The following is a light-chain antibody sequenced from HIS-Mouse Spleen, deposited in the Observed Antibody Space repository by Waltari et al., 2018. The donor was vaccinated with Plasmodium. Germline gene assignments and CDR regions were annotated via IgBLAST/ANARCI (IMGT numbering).Light chain of an antibody. V-gene: IGKV4-1*01. Sequence: DIVMTQSPDSLAVSLGERATINCKSSQSVLYSSNNKNYLAWYQQKPGQPPKLLIYWASTRESGGPDRCSGSGSGTDFTRTISSLQAEDVAVYYCQQYYSTPYTFGQGTKLEIK. CDR3: QQYYSTPYT. CDR1: QSVLYSSNNKNY. CDR2: WAS. J-gene: IGKJ2*01.